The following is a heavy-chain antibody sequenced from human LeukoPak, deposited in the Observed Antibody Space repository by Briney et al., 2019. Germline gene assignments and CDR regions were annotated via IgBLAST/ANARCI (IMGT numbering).Heavy chain of an antibody. V-gene: IGHV3-15*01. Sequence: GGSLRLSCTASGINFNNTWMRWGRQAPGKGLEWVGRIKSRADGGTTEAAAPVKGGFTISRSDSENTLFLLMDSLKVEDTAVYYCATTWSSRKGFDYWGQGTLVSVSS. CDR2: IKSRADGGTT. CDR3: ATTWSSRKGFDY. CDR1: GINFNNTW. J-gene: IGHJ4*02. D-gene: IGHD3-10*01.